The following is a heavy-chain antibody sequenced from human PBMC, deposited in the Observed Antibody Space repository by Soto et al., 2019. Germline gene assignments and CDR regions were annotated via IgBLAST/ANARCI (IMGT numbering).Heavy chain of an antibody. Sequence: SVKVDGKASGDAFSSYAISWVRQAPGQGLEWMGGIIPIFGTANYAQKFQGRVTITADESTSTAYMELSSLRSEDTAVYYCAREARQGWFDPWGQGTLVTVSS. V-gene: IGHV1-69*13. CDR1: GDAFSSYA. J-gene: IGHJ5*02. CDR2: IIPIFGTA. CDR3: AREARQGWFDP.